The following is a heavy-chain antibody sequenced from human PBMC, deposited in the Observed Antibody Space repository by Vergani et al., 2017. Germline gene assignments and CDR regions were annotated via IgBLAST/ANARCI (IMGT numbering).Heavy chain of an antibody. CDR3: AGYYDDSSGPLRDY. J-gene: IGHJ4*02. CDR1: GGTFSSYA. Sequence: QVQLVQSGAEVKKPGSSVKVSCKASGGTFSSYAISWVRQAPGQGLEWMGGIIPIFGIANYAQKFQGRVTITADKSTRTAYMELSSLRSEDTAGYYCAGYYDDSSGPLRDYWGQGTLVTVSS. D-gene: IGHD3-22*01. CDR2: IIPIFGIA. V-gene: IGHV1-69*17.